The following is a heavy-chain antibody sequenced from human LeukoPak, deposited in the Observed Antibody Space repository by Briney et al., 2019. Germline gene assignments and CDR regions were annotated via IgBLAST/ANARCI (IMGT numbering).Heavy chain of an antibody. D-gene: IGHD3-10*02. CDR2: IYYSGST. J-gene: IGHJ6*03. Sequence: SETLSLTCTVSGGSISSYYWSWIRQPPGKGLEWIGYIYYSGSTNYNPSLKSRVTISVDTSKNQFSLKLSSVTAADTAVYYCARGPLFARSYYYYMDVWGKGTTVTVSS. CDR1: GGSISSYY. CDR3: ARGPLFARSYYYYMDV. V-gene: IGHV4-59*01.